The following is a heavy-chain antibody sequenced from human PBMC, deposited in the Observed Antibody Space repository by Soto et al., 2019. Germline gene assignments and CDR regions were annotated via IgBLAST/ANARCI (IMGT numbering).Heavy chain of an antibody. CDR2: IDPSDPDI. CDR1: GYRVASYR. V-gene: IGHV5-51*01. D-gene: IGHD3-3*01. J-gene: IGHJ4*01. Sequence: PGESLKISCKGSGYRVASYRIAWVRQMPGKGLEWMGIIDPSDPDIRYSPSFQGQVTISADKSISTAYLQWSSLKASDTAIYYCARFFFDNFDYWGHGTLVTVPS. CDR3: ARFFFDNFDY.